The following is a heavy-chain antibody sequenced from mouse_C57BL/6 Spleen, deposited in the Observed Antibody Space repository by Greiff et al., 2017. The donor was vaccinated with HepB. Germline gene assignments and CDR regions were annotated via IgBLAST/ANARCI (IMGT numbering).Heavy chain of an antibody. CDR3: ARYYGSSYYYFDY. CDR1: GYAFSSSW. Sequence: QVQLKQSGPELVKPGASVKISCKASGYAFSSSWMNWVKQRPGKGLEWIGRIYPGDGDTNYNGKFKGKATLTADKSSSTAYMQLSSLTSEDSAVYFCARYYGSSYYYFDYWGQGTTLTVSS. V-gene: IGHV1-82*01. J-gene: IGHJ2*01. CDR2: IYPGDGDT. D-gene: IGHD1-1*01.